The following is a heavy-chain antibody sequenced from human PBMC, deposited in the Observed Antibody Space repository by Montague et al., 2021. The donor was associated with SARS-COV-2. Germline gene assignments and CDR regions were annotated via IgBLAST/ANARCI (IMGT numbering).Heavy chain of an antibody. CDR1: NGSFSSFY. CDR2: INHSGST. J-gene: IGHJ6*03. CDR3: ARGDENGSGYMDV. Sequence: SETLSLTCAVFNGSFSSFYWSWIRQPPGKGLEWIGEINHSGSTYYNSSLKSRVTISVDTSKNQFSLNLRSVTAADTAVYYCARGDENGSGYMDVWGKGTTVTVSS. D-gene: IGHD1-26*01. V-gene: IGHV4-34*01.